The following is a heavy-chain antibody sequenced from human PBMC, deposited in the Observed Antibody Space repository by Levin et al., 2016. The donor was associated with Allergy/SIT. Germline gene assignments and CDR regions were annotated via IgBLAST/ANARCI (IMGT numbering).Heavy chain of an antibody. Sequence: WIRQPPGKGLEWIGSIYYSGSTYYNPSLKSRVTISVDTSKNQFSLKLSSVTAADTAVYYCARHPSPYDFPHLMDVWGQGTTVTVSS. V-gene: IGHV4-39*01. J-gene: IGHJ6*02. CDR2: IYYSGST. CDR3: ARHPSPYDFPHLMDV. D-gene: IGHD3-3*01.